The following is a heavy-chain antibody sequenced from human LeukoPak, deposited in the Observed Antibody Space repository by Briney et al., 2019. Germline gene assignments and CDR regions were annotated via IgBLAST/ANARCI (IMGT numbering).Heavy chain of an antibody. Sequence: GGSLRLSCAGSGFTLSNAWMSWVRQAPGKGLEGVGRIKSKTDGGATDYAATVIGRFTISRDDSKNTLYLQMNSLKAEDTAVFYCPTDELSWGRGTLVTVSS. D-gene: IGHD3-10*01. J-gene: IGHJ4*02. V-gene: IGHV3-15*01. CDR3: PTDELS. CDR2: IKSKTDGGAT. CDR1: GFTLSNAW.